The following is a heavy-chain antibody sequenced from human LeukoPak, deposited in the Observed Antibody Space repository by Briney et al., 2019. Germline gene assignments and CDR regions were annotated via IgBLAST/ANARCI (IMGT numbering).Heavy chain of an antibody. V-gene: IGHV3-48*03. D-gene: IGHD2-15*01. CDR1: GFTFSNYE. CDR2: ISSSGGTI. Sequence: GGSLRLSCEASGFTFSNYEMNWVRQAPGKGLEWVSKISSSGGTIYYADSVKGRFTISRDNAKNSLYLQMSSLRAEDTSVYYCAREGFESGGPLDYWGQGTLVTVSS. CDR3: AREGFESGGPLDY. J-gene: IGHJ4*02.